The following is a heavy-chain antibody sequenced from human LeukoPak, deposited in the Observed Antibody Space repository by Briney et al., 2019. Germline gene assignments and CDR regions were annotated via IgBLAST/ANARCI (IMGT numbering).Heavy chain of an antibody. D-gene: IGHD5-18*01. CDR2: ISYDGSNK. Sequence: PGGSLRLSCAASGVTFSSYAMHWVRQAPGKGLEWVAVISYDGSNKYYADSVKGRFTISRDNSKNTLYLQMNSLRAEDTAVYYCARDRHTGYSYEFDYWGQGTLVTVSS. CDR1: GVTFSSYA. CDR3: ARDRHTGYSYEFDY. J-gene: IGHJ4*02. V-gene: IGHV3-30-3*01.